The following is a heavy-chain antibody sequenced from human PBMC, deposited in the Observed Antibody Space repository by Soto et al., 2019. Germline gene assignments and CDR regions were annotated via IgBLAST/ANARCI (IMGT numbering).Heavy chain of an antibody. CDR2: INPTGGST. CDR3: ARDFDYVAGIDY. CDR1: GYPFAGYY. Sequence: QVQLVQSGAEVKKPGASVNVSCRASGYPFAGYYLHWVRQAPGQGLEWMGIINPTGGSTNYAQKFQGRVTMTRDTSTSTIYMEVSSLSSEDTAVYYCARDFDYVAGIDYWGQGTLVTVSS. J-gene: IGHJ4*02. V-gene: IGHV1-46*01. D-gene: IGHD6-19*01.